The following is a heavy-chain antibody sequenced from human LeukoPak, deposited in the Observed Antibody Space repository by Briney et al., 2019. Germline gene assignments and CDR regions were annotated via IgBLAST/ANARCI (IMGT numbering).Heavy chain of an antibody. J-gene: IGHJ3*02. V-gene: IGHV3-23*01. CDR2: ISGSGGST. Sequence: PGGSLRLSCAASGFTFSSYAMSWVGQAPGKWLEWVSAISGSGGSTYYADSVKGRFTISRDNSKNTLYLQMNSLRAEDTAVYYCAKLGRGPESAFDIWGQGTMVTVSS. D-gene: IGHD5-12*01. CDR1: GFTFSSYA. CDR3: AKLGRGPESAFDI.